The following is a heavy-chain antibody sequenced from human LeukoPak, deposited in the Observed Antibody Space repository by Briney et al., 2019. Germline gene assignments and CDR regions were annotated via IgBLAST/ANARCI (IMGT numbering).Heavy chain of an antibody. CDR3: ARDLDPLGYCSGGSCPASSL. D-gene: IGHD2-15*01. CDR2: INPSGGST. J-gene: IGHJ4*02. V-gene: IGHV1-46*01. CDR1: GYTFTSYY. Sequence: ASVKVSCKASGYTFTSYYMHWVRQAPAQGLEWMGIINPSGGSTSYAQKFQGRVTMTRDTSTSTVYMELSSLRSEDTAVYYCARDLDPLGYCSGGSCPASSLWGQGTLVTVSS.